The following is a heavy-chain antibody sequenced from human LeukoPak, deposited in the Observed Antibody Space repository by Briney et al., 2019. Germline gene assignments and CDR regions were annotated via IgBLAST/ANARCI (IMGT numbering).Heavy chain of an antibody. J-gene: IGHJ3*02. CDR1: GFTFSSYD. CDR2: IGTAGDT. CDR3: ARGSNVLLGRYAFDI. D-gene: IGHD3-10*01. Sequence: GGSLRLSCAASGFTFSSYDMHWVRQATGKGLEWVSAIGTAGDTYYPGSVKGRFTISRENAKNSLYLQMNSLRAGDTAVYYCARGSNVLLGRYAFDIWGQGTMVTVSS. V-gene: IGHV3-13*01.